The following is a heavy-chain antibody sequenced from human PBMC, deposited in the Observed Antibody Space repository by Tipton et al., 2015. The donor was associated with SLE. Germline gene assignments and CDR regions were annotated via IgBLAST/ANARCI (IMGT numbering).Heavy chain of an antibody. CDR3: ASSVAGAWFDP. CDR2: IYHSGST. J-gene: IGHJ5*02. CDR1: GYSISSGYY. D-gene: IGHD6-19*01. Sequence: TLSLTCTVSGYSISSGYYWGWIRQPPGKGLEWIGSIYHSGSTYYNPSLKSRVTISVDTSKNQFSLKLSSVTAADTAVYYCASSVAGAWFDPWGQGTLVTVSS. V-gene: IGHV4-38-2*02.